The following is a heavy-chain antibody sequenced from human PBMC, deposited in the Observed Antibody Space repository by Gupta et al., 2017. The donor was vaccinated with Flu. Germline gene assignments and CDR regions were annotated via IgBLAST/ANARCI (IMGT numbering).Heavy chain of an antibody. D-gene: IGHD2-15*01. V-gene: IGHV3-30*18. Sequence: QVQLVESGGGVVQPGRSLRLSCAASGFTFRNYGMYWVRQAPGKGLEWVAIISYDGTNKNDADSVRGRFTISRDNSNNTLYLQMNSLKTEDTAVYYCAKERVRRGSGYGMDVWGQGTTVTVS. J-gene: IGHJ6*02. CDR3: AKERVRRGSGYGMDV. CDR2: ISYDGTNK. CDR1: GFTFRNYG.